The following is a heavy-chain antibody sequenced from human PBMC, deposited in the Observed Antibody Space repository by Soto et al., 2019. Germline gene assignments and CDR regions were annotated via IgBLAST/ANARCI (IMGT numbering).Heavy chain of an antibody. CDR3: ARDPGIAANEDGMDV. CDR2: IIPIFGTA. V-gene: IGHV1-69*13. CDR1: GGTFSSYA. D-gene: IGHD6-13*01. J-gene: IGHJ6*02. Sequence: GASVKVSCKASGGTFSSYAISWVRQAPGQGLEWMGGIIPIFGTANYAQKFQGRVTITADESTSTAYMELSSLRSEDTAVYYCARDPGIAANEDGMDVWGQGTTVTVSS.